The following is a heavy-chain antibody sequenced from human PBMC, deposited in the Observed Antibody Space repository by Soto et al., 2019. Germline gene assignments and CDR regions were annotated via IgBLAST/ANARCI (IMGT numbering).Heavy chain of an antibody. D-gene: IGHD3-3*01. J-gene: IGHJ6*03. CDR3: ARGTYDFWSGSSGSHMDV. CDR1: GYTFTGYY. CDR2: INPNSGGT. Sequence: ASVKVSCKASGYTFTGYYMHWVRQAPGQGLEWMGWINPNSGGTNYAQKFQGWVTMTRDTSISTAYMELSRLRSDDTAVYYCARGTYDFWSGSSGSHMDVWGKGTTVTVSS. V-gene: IGHV1-2*04.